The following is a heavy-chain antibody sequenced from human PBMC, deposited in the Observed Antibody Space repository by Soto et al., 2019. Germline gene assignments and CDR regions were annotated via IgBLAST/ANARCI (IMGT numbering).Heavy chain of an antibody. J-gene: IGHJ4*02. V-gene: IGHV3-23*01. D-gene: IGHD2-21*01. CDR3: AKDIGGYLVGPLHY. CDR2: ISGNGDKT. Sequence: EVHLLESGGGLAQPGRSLRLSCAASGFVFNNYAMTWVRQAPGKGLEWVSSISGNGDKTYYAESLKGRVTISIDNSENTLYLQIASLRAEDTAIYFCAKDIGGYLVGPLHYWGQGTLVTVSS. CDR1: GFVFNNYA.